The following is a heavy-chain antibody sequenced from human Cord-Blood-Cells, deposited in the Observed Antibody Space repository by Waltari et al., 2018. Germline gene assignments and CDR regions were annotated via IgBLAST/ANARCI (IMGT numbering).Heavy chain of an antibody. V-gene: IGHV4-38-2*01. CDR2: IYHSGST. J-gene: IGHJ4*02. CDR3: ARVGSGSYESRSGFDY. Sequence: QVQLQESGPGLVKPSETLSLTCAVSGYSISSGYYWAWIRQPPGKGLEWIGSIYHSGSTYYNPSLKSRVTISVDTSKNQFSLKLSSVTAADTAVYYCARVGSGSYESRSGFDYWGQGTLVTVSS. CDR1: GYSISSGYY. D-gene: IGHD1-26*01.